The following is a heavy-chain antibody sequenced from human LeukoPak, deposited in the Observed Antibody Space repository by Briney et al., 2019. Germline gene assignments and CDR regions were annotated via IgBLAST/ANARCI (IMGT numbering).Heavy chain of an antibody. J-gene: IGHJ6*02. CDR1: GGSISSGGYY. V-gene: IGHV4-61*08. CDR2: IYYSGST. Sequence: PSETLSLTCTVSGGSISSGGYYWTWIRQPPGKGLEWIGYIYYSGSTNYNPSLKSRVTISVDTSKNQFSLKLSSVTAADTAVYYCARQGGGNRNGMDVWGQGTTVTVSS. CDR3: ARQGGGNRNGMDV. D-gene: IGHD4-23*01.